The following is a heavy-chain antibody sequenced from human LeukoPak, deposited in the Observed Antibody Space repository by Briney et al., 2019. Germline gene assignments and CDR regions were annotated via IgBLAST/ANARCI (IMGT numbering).Heavy chain of an antibody. CDR3: ARADCRGGTCRFDF. V-gene: IGHV3-21*01. D-gene: IGHD2-21*01. CDR2: ISSSGSYI. CDR1: GFTFNKHT. J-gene: IGHJ4*02. Sequence: PGGSLRLSCAASGFTFNKHTMNRVRQAPGKGLEWVASISSSGSYISYADSVKGRFTISRSNAFNALYVQMNSLRADDTAVYFCARADCRGGTCRFDFWGQGALVTVSS.